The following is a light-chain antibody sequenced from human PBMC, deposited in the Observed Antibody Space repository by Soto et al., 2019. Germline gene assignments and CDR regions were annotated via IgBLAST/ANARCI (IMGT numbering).Light chain of an antibody. CDR1: SGSVSLTYY. V-gene: IGLV8-61*01. CDR3: VLSMGNGIWV. CDR2: GTN. J-gene: IGLJ3*02. Sequence: QTVVTQEPSFSMFPGGTVTLTCGLTSGSVSLTYYPSWYQQTPGQPPRTLIYGTNIRSSGVPYRFSGSIIGNKAALTITGAQADDESDYYCVLSMGNGIWVFGGGTKLTVL.